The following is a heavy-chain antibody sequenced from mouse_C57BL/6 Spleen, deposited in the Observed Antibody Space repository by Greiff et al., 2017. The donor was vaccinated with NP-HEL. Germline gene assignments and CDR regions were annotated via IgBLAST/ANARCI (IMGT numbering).Heavy chain of an antibody. V-gene: IGHV5-12*01. CDR1: GFTFSDYY. D-gene: IGHD2-5*01. Sequence: EVKLMESGGGLVQPGGSLKLSCAASGFTFSDYYMYWVRQTPEKRLEWVAYISNGGGSTYYPDTVKGRFTISRDNAKNTLYLQMSRLKSEDTAMYYCARQDLSIVTLDYWGQGTTLTVSS. CDR3: ARQDLSIVTLDY. CDR2: ISNGGGST. J-gene: IGHJ2*01.